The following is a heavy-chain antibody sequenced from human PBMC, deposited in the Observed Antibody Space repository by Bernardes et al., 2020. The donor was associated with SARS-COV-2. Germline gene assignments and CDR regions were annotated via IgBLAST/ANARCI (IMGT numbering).Heavy chain of an antibody. Sequence: SETLSLTCTVSGGSISSYCWSWIRQPAGKGLEWIGRIYTSGSTNYNPSLKSRVTMSVDTSKNQFSLKLSSVTAADTAVYYCARAASGYYYDSSGTYYFDYWGQGTLVTVSS. V-gene: IGHV4-4*07. J-gene: IGHJ4*02. CDR3: ARAASGYYYDSSGTYYFDY. CDR2: IYTSGST. CDR1: GGSISSYC. D-gene: IGHD3-22*01.